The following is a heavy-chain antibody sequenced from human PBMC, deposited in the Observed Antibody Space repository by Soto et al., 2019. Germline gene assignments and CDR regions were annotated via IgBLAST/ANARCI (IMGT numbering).Heavy chain of an antibody. CDR3: ASDIVGASDSYGLDV. V-gene: IGHV3-33*01. D-gene: IGHD1-26*01. Sequence: GGSLRLSCAASGFTFSNYGMHWVRQAPGKGLEWVAIIWHDGNNKYYADSVRGRFIISRDNSKNRLYLQMNSLRAEDTAVYYCASDIVGASDSYGLDVWGQGTPVTVSS. J-gene: IGHJ6*02. CDR1: GFTFSNYG. CDR2: IWHDGNNK.